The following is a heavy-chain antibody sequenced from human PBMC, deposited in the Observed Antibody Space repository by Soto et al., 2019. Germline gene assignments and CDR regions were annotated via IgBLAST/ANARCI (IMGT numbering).Heavy chain of an antibody. CDR2: IYYRGST. J-gene: IGHJ4*02. Sequence: SETLSLTCTVSGGSISSYYWSWIRQPPGKGLEWIGYIYYRGSTNYNPSLKSRVPISVDPSKNQFSLKLSTVTAADTGVYYCARSLGYCSSTSCSIGFDYWGQGTLVTVSS. D-gene: IGHD2-2*01. V-gene: IGHV4-59*01. CDR3: ARSLGYCSSTSCSIGFDY. CDR1: GGSISSYY.